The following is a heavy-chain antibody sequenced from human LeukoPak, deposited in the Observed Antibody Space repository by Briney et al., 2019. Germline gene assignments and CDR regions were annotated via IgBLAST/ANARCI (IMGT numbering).Heavy chain of an antibody. CDR2: ISAYNGNT. J-gene: IGHJ6*02. CDR3: AREGGCSSTSCYYYYYYGMDV. V-gene: IGHV1-18*01. CDR1: GYTFTSYG. Sequence: ASVKVSCKASGYTFTSYGISWVRQAPGQRLEWMGWISAYNGNTNYAQKPQGRVTMTTYTSTSTAYMALRSLRSDDTAVYYCAREGGCSSTSCYYYYYYGMDVWGQGTTVTVSS. D-gene: IGHD2-2*01.